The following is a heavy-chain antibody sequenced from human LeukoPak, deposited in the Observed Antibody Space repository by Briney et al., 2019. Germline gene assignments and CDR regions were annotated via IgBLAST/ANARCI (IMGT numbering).Heavy chain of an antibody. CDR3: ARGRLNYYGSGSYYDY. CDR2: IYTSGST. J-gene: IGHJ4*02. CDR1: GGSISNYY. V-gene: IGHV4-4*07. Sequence: SETLSLTCTVSGGSISNYYWSWIRQPVGKGLEWIGRIYTSGSTNYNPSLKSRVTISVDMSKNQFSLKFISVTAADTAVYYCARGRLNYYGSGSYYDYWGQGTLVTVSS. D-gene: IGHD3-10*01.